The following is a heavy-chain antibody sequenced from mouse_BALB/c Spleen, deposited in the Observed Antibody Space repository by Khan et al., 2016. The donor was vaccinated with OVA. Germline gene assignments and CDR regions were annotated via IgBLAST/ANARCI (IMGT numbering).Heavy chain of an antibody. CDR1: GDSITSGY. CDR3: ARSTYRDAFAY. Sequence: EVQLQESGPSLVKPSQTLSLTCSVTGDSITSGYWSWIRKFPGNKLEYMGYMIYSGNTYYNPSLTSRISITRHTSKNQYYLQLNSVTTEDTATYYCARSTYRDAFAYWGQGTLVTVSA. J-gene: IGHJ3*01. V-gene: IGHV3-8*02. CDR2: MIYSGNT. D-gene: IGHD2-14*01.